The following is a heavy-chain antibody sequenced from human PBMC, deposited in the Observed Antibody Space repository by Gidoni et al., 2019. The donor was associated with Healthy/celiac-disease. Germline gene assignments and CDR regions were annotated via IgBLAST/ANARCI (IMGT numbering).Heavy chain of an antibody. Sequence: QVTLKESGPVLVKPTETLTLTCTVSGFSLSTARMGVSWIRQPPGKALEWLAHIFSNDEKSYSTSMKSRLTISKDTSKSQVVLTMTNMDPVDTATYYCARILYSGYSSGQSDYWGQGTLVTVSS. J-gene: IGHJ4*02. V-gene: IGHV2-26*01. CDR3: ARILYSGYSSGQSDY. D-gene: IGHD6-19*01. CDR1: GFSLSTARMG. CDR2: IFSNDEK.